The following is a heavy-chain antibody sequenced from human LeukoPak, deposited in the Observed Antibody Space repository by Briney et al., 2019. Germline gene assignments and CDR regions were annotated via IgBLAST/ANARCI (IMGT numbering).Heavy chain of an antibody. Sequence: ASVKVSCKASGYTFTSYGISWVRQAPGQGLEWMGWISAYNGNTNYAQKLQGRVTITTDTSTSTAYIELRSLRSDDTAVYYCVRRGIASPILEYWGQGTLVTVSS. V-gene: IGHV1-18*01. CDR2: ISAYNGNT. CDR1: GYTFTSYG. D-gene: IGHD6-13*01. CDR3: VRRGIASPILEY. J-gene: IGHJ4*02.